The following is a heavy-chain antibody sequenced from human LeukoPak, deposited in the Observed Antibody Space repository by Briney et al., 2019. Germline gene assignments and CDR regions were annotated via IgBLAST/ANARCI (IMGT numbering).Heavy chain of an antibody. V-gene: IGHV4-61*02. D-gene: IGHD3-10*01. J-gene: IGHJ6*02. CDR1: GGSISSGSYY. CDR2: IYTSGST. CDR3: AREGGLMVRGVLRYGMDV. Sequence: PSQTLSLTCTASGGSISSGSYYWSWIRQPAGKGLEWIGRIYTSGSTNYNLSLKSRVTISVDTSKNQFSLKLSSVTAADTAVYYCAREGGLMVRGVLRYGMDVWGQGTTVTVSS.